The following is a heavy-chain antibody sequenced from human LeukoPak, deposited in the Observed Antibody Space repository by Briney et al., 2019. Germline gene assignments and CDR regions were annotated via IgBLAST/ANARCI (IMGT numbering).Heavy chain of an antibody. CDR2: ISYDGSNK. V-gene: IGHV3-30*03. CDR3: ARADGGSYYGFDY. Sequence: GRALRLSCAASGFTFSSYGMHWVRQAPGKGLEWVAVISYDGSNKHYADSVKGRFTISRDNSKNTLYLQMNSLRAEDTAVYYCARADGGSYYGFDYWGQGTLVTVSS. CDR1: GFTFSSYG. D-gene: IGHD1-26*01. J-gene: IGHJ4*02.